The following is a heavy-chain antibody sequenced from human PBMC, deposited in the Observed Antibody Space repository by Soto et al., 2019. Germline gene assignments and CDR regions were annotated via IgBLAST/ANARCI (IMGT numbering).Heavy chain of an antibody. CDR3: ARRTSGWYLDY. CDR2: ISGSGDST. D-gene: IGHD6-19*01. CDR1: GFTFSSYA. J-gene: IGHJ4*02. Sequence: VQLLESGGGLVQPGGSLRLSCAASGFTFSSYAMSWVRQAPGKGLEWVSVISGSGDSTYYADSVKGRFTISRDNSKNTLYLQMNSLRAEDTAVYYCARRTSGWYLDYWGQGTLVTVSS. V-gene: IGHV3-23*01.